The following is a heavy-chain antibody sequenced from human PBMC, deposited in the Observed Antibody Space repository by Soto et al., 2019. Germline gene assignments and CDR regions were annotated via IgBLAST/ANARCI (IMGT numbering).Heavy chain of an antibody. J-gene: IGHJ4*02. D-gene: IGHD3-3*01. CDR3: AKGSKFTIFSPNDY. CDR2: LSGNSGTT. Sequence: EVQVLESGGGLVQPGGSLRLSCAASGFTFSTYAMTWVRQAPGKGLEWVSALSGNSGTTYFADSVKGRFTISRDNSRNTVYLQMSSLRAEDTALYYCAKGSKFTIFSPNDYWGQGTLVTVS. V-gene: IGHV3-23*01. CDR1: GFTFSTYA.